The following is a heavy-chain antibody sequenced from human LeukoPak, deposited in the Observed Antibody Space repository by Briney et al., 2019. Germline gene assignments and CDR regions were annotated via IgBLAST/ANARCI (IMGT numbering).Heavy chain of an antibody. D-gene: IGHD1-1*01. J-gene: IGHJ3*02. CDR1: GFTFSSYG. CDR2: ISGSGGST. CDR3: AKGLVTTYGAFDI. V-gene: IGHV3-23*01. Sequence: GGTLRLSCAASGFTFSSYGMSWVRQAPGKGLEWVSAISGSGGSTYYADSVKGRFTISRDNSKNTLYLQMNSLRAEDTAVYYCAKGLVTTYGAFDIWGQGTMVTVSS.